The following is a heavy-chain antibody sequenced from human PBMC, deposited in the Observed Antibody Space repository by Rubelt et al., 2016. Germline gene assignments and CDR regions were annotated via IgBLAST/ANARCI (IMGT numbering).Heavy chain of an antibody. J-gene: IGHJ5*02. CDR3: ARHGNHNWFDP. D-gene: IGHD1-1*01. CDR2: IDPSDSYT. V-gene: IGHV5-10-1*03. CDR1: GYSFTSYW. Sequence: EVQLVQSGAEVKKPGESLRISCKGSGYSFTSYWISWVRQMPGKGLEWMGRIDPSDSYTNYSPATQGHVTIAAENASSTAYLQWSSLKASDTAMYYCARHGNHNWFDPWGQGTLVTVSS.